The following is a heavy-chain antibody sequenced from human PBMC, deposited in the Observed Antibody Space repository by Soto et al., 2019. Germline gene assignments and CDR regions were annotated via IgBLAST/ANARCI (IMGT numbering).Heavy chain of an antibody. D-gene: IGHD3-9*01. J-gene: IGHJ4*02. V-gene: IGHV1-18*01. CDR3: ARGGAHYDILTGHPWYFDY. CDR2: ISAYNGNT. Sequence: VKVSCKASGYTFTSYGISWVRQAPGQGLEWMGWISAYNGNTNYAQKLQGRVTMTTDTSTSTAYMELRSLRSDDTAVYYCARGGAHYDILTGHPWYFDYWGQGTLVTVSS. CDR1: GYTFTSYG.